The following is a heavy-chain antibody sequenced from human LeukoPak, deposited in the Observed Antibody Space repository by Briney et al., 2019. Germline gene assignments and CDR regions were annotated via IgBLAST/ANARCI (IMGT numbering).Heavy chain of an antibody. D-gene: IGHD2-2*01. CDR3: APMGVPAATLLGIYHWFDP. V-gene: IGHV4-39*01. J-gene: IGHJ5*02. CDR2: ICYRGSI. Sequence: SDTLSLTCTVSGGSISSSSYYWGWVRQPPGKGLEWNGSICYRGSIYYHPDLKSQLTISVDTSKNQFSLKLSSVTAADTAVYYGAPMGVPAATLLGIYHWFDPWGQGTLVTVSA. CDR1: GGSISSSSYY.